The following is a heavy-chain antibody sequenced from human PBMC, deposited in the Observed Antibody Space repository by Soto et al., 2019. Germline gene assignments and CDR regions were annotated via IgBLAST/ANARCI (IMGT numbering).Heavy chain of an antibody. J-gene: IGHJ6*02. CDR1: GFTFSSYW. Sequence: EVQLVESGGGLVQPGGSLRLSCAASGFTFSSYWMSWVRQAPGKGLEWVANIKQDGSEKYYVDSVKGRFTISRDNAKNSLYLQMISLRDEDTAVYYCARAGVYCSSTSCYYYYYGMDVWGQGTTVTVSS. V-gene: IGHV3-7*01. CDR3: ARAGVYCSSTSCYYYYYGMDV. D-gene: IGHD2-2*01. CDR2: IKQDGSEK.